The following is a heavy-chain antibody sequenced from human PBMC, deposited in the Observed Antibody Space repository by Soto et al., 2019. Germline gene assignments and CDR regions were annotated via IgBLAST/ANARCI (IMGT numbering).Heavy chain of an antibody. J-gene: IGHJ3*02. CDR2: IIPMYGTT. CDR3: ARVLEMTTIVGLGAFDI. Sequence: QLQLVQSGAEVKKPKSSVKVSCQLSGGALGSYAFTWVRHAPRQGFEWMGGIIPMYGTTNYPQKFQDRVIMTADTATSTVYMDLSSLRSEDTAVYYCARVLEMTTIVGLGAFDIWGQGTMVTVSS. V-gene: IGHV1-69*06. D-gene: IGHD2-21*01. CDR1: GGALGSYA.